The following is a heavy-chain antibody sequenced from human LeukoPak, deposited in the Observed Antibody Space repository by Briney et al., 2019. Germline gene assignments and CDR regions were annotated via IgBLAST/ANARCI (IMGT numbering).Heavy chain of an antibody. V-gene: IGHV4-39*01. D-gene: IGHD3-22*01. J-gene: IGHJ4*02. CDR3: ARHYYDSSGYRRDYYFDY. CDR2: VRFSGTT. CDR1: GGSLSSTSDY. Sequence: SETLSLACTVSGGSLSSTSDYWGWIRQPPGKGLEWIGSVRFSGTTYYSPSLKSRLTMSVDTSKNQFSLKLSSVTAADTAVYYCARHYYDSSGYRRDYYFDYWGQGTLVTVSS.